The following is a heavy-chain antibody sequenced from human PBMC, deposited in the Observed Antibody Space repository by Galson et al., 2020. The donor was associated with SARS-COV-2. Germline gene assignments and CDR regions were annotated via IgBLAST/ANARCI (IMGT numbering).Heavy chain of an antibody. Sequence: GGSLRLTCAASGYTFNIYAIPWVRQAPGKGLEWVAAISYDGTHQNYADSVKGRFSISRDNYKNTVYLQMNSLRGEDTAVYYCARDIGDPTNGFSLLDTWGQGTLVTVSS. J-gene: IGHJ5*02. V-gene: IGHV3-30-3*01. D-gene: IGHD1-1*01. CDR3: ARDIGDPTNGFSLLDT. CDR2: ISYDGTHQ. CDR1: GYTFNIYA.